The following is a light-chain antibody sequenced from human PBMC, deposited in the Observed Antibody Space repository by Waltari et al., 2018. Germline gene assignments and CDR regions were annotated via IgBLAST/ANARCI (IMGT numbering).Light chain of an antibody. CDR2: AAS. J-gene: IGKJ4*01. CDR3: QQGYNTPLT. CDR1: QGISSW. Sequence: DIQMTQSPSSLSASVGDKVTISCRASQGISSWLAWYQQKPGKAPKLLIYAASSLQSGVPSRFSGSGSVTDYTLTISSLQPEDFATYYCQQGYNTPLTFGGGTKVEI. V-gene: IGKV1-12*01.